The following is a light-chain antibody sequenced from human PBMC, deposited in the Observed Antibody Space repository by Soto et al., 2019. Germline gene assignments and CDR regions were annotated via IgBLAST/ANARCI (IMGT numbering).Light chain of an antibody. CDR2: LEGSGSY. V-gene: IGLV4-60*02. J-gene: IGLJ3*02. Sequence: QLVLTQSSSASASLGSSVKVTCTLSSGHSSYIIAWHQQQPGKAPRYLMKLEGSGSYNKGSGVPDRFSGSSSGADRYLTISKLQYEDEADYYCETWDINTRVFGGGTKVTVL. CDR1: SGHSSYI. CDR3: ETWDINTRV.